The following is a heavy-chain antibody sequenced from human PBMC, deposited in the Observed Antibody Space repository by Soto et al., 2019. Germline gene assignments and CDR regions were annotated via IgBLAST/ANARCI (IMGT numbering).Heavy chain of an antibody. CDR2: ISSSSSTI. J-gene: IGHJ3*01. V-gene: IGHV3-48*01. Sequence: GGSLRLSCAASGFTFSKTWMNWVRQAPGKGLEWVSYISSSSSTIYYADSVKGRFTISRDNAKNSLYLQMNSLRAEDTAVYYCAREEGYCDGGRCFRSAFDVWGQGTVVTVSS. CDR3: AREEGYCDGGRCFRSAFDV. CDR1: GFTFSKTW. D-gene: IGHD2-21*01.